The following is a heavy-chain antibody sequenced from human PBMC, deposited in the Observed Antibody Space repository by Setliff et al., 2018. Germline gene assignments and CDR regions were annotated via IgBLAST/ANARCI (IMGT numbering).Heavy chain of an antibody. J-gene: IGHJ3*02. CDR1: GGTFSHYA. D-gene: IGHD5-18*01. V-gene: IGHV1-69*10. CDR2: IIPLLGIA. CDR3: ARGTRGYSYGPIDAFDI. Sequence: GASVKVSCKASGGTFSHYAINWVRQAPGQGLEWMGGIIPLLGIAKYAQKFQDRVTVTADKSANTVYMELSSLRSEDTAVYYCARGTRGYSYGPIDAFDIWGQGTMVTVSS.